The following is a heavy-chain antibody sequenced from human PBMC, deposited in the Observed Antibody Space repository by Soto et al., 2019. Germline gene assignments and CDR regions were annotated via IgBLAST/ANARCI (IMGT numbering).Heavy chain of an antibody. CDR3: EGINYDYIWGSYIGNIDY. CDR1: GGSISSYY. CDR2: IYYTGST. V-gene: IGHV4-59*01. D-gene: IGHD3-16*01. J-gene: IGHJ4*02. Sequence: SETLSLTCIVSGGSISSYYWSWIRQPPGKGLEWIGYIYYTGSTNYNPSLKSRVTISVDTSKNQFSLELSSVTAADTAEYYCEGINYDYIWGSYIGNIDYWGQGTLVPVSS.